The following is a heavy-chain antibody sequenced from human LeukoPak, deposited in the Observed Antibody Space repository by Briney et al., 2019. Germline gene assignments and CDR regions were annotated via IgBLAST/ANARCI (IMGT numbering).Heavy chain of an antibody. CDR3: TRVLWFGELYYYGMDV. Sequence: GGSLRLSCAASGFTFSGSAMHWVRQASGRGLEWVGRIRSKANSYATAYAASVKGRFTISRDDSKNTAYLQMNSLETEDTAVYYCTRVLWFGELYYYGMDVWGQGTTVTVSS. CDR1: GFTFSGSA. V-gene: IGHV3-73*01. D-gene: IGHD3-10*01. J-gene: IGHJ6*02. CDR2: IRSKANSYAT.